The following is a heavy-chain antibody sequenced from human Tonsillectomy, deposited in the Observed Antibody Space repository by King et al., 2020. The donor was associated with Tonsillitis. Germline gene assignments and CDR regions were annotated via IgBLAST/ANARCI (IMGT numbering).Heavy chain of an antibody. Sequence: QLVQSGAEVKKPGESLKISCKGSGYSFTSYWIGWVRQMPGKGLEWMGIIYPSDSDTRYSPSFQGQVTISADKSINTAYLQLSSLKASDSAIYYCARRGNYNTYAYSSIDFGGQGTPGPVS. CDR3: ARRGNYNTYAYSSIDF. CDR1: GYSFTSYW. J-gene: IGHJ4*02. D-gene: IGHD3-16*01. CDR2: IYPSDSDT. V-gene: IGHV5-51*01.